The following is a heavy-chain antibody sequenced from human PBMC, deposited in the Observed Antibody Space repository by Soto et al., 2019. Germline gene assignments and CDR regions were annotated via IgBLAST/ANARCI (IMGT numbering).Heavy chain of an antibody. J-gene: IGHJ4*02. CDR1: GGSFTSNNW. Sequence: QVQLQESGPGLVKPSGTLSLTCAVSGGSFTSNNWWTWVRQPPGQGLEWIGEIYRTGSTNYNTSLKSRVTISRDKSENQFSLKVTSLTAADTAVYYCASRYPGTSVAYWCQGTLVTVSS. CDR2: IYRTGST. D-gene: IGHD1-7*01. CDR3: ASRYPGTSVAY. V-gene: IGHV4-4*02.